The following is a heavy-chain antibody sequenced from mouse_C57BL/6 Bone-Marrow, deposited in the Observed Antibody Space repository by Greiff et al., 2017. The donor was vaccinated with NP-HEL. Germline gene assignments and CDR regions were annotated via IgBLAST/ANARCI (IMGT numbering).Heavy chain of an antibody. CDR1: GFTFSDYY. D-gene: IGHD1-1*01. CDR2: ISNGGGST. J-gene: IGHJ1*03. CDR3: ARHAPLYFYWYFDV. V-gene: IGHV5-12*01. Sequence: EVKVVESGGGLVQPGGSLKLSCAASGFTFSDYYMYWVRQTPEKRLEWVAYISNGGGSTYYPDTVKGRFTISRDNAKNTLYLQMSRLKSEDTAMYYCARHAPLYFYWYFDVWGTGTTVTVSS.